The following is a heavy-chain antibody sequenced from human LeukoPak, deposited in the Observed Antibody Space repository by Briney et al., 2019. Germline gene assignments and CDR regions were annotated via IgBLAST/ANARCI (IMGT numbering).Heavy chain of an antibody. D-gene: IGHD3-10*01. J-gene: IGHJ4*02. V-gene: IGHV5-51*01. CDR1: GYSFTTYW. CDR3: ARGDGYGSESDYNHFDY. Sequence: GESLKISCKGSGYSFTTYWIGWVRQMPGKGLEWMGIIYPGDYDTRYSPSFQGQVTISADKSISTAYLQWSSLKASDTAMYYCARGDGYGSESDYNHFDYWGQGTLVTVSS. CDR2: IYPGDYDT.